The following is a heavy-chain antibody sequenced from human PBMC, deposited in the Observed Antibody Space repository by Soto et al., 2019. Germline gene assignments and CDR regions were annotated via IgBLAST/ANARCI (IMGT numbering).Heavy chain of an antibody. CDR2: IYYSGSP. CDR1: GDSISSYY. J-gene: IGHJ4*02. D-gene: IGHD5-12*01. V-gene: IGHV4-59*08. Sequence: QVQLQESGPGLVKPSETLSLTCTVSGDSISSYYWSWIRQPPGKGLEWIGYIYYSGSPKYNPSLKSRVTMSVDTSKNQFSLNLSSMTAADTAVYYCARQGGWLQALDYRGQGTLVTVSS. CDR3: ARQGGWLQALDY.